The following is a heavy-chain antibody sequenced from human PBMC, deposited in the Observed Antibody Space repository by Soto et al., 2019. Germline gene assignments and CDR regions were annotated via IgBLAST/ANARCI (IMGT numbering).Heavy chain of an antibody. CDR2: INHSGSA. J-gene: IGHJ5*01. D-gene: IGHD4-17*01. CDR3: ARANGYGANRWLDS. V-gene: IGHV4-34*01. Sequence: SQTLSLTCAVYGGSFSGYYWSWIRQPPGKGLEWIGEINHSGSANYNPSLESRLTISVDTTTNQFSLEVRSVTAADTAVYYCARANGYGANRWLDSWGQGNLVTVSS. CDR1: GGSFSGYY.